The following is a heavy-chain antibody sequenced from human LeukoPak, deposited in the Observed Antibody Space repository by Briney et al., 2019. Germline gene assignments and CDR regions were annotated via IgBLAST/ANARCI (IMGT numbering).Heavy chain of an antibody. CDR3: AKGVASYGGNGERVFDY. J-gene: IGHJ4*02. CDR2: ISGSGGST. D-gene: IGHD4-23*01. Sequence: GGSLRLSCAASGFTFSSYGMSWVRQAPGKGLEWVSAISGSGGSTYYADSVKGRFTISRDNSKNTLYLQMNSLRAEDTALYYCAKGVASYGGNGERVFDYWGQGTLVTVSS. CDR1: GFTFSSYG. V-gene: IGHV3-23*01.